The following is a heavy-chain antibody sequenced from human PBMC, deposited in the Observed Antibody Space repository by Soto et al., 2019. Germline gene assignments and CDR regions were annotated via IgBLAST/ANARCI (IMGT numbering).Heavy chain of an antibody. CDR3: ARFSTLGKDYGVDV. Sequence: QVQLQESGPGLVKPSQTLSLTCSVSSGSISSSDSYWGLVRQPPGKGLEWIGYINLIGRAYYIPSLKTRVSIPIETSKNQFSLRLTSVTAADTAVYFCARFSTLGKDYGVDVWGQGTTVTVSS. J-gene: IGHJ6*02. D-gene: IGHD3-3*02. CDR1: SGSISSSDSY. CDR2: INLIGRA. V-gene: IGHV4-30-4*08.